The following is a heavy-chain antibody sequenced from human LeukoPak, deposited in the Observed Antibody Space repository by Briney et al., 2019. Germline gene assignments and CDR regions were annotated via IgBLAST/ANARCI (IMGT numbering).Heavy chain of an antibody. D-gene: IGHD6-19*01. Sequence: GGPLRLSCAASGFTFSSYSMNWVRQAPGKGLEWVSSISSSRNYIYYADSVKGRFTISRDNAKNSLYLQMNSLRDEDTAVYYCARDPAVAGIPDHFDYWGQGTLVTVSS. CDR3: ARDPAVAGIPDHFDY. CDR2: ISSSRNYI. J-gene: IGHJ4*02. CDR1: GFTFSSYS. V-gene: IGHV3-21*01.